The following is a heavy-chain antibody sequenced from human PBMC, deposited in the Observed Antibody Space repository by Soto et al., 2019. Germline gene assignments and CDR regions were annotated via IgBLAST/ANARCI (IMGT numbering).Heavy chain of an antibody. CDR2: ILVGGST. V-gene: IGHV3-23*01. Sequence: GSLILTCSCSGLGFCGYDMSWVHQPEGKGLEWVSTILVGGSTHYEDSVKGRFTISRDTSKNTVYLQMNSLTAGDTAFYYCAKATATSGGAFETCGQGKMVTVSS. CDR3: AKATATSGGAFET. CDR1: GLGFCGYD. D-gene: IGHD5-12*01. J-gene: IGHJ3*02.